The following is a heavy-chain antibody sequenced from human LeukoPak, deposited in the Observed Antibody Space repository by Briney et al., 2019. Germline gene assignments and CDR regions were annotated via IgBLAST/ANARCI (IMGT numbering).Heavy chain of an antibody. D-gene: IGHD1-26*01. CDR1: GFTFGSCA. CDR2: VSVNGGTT. V-gene: IGHV3-23*01. J-gene: IGHJ4*02. CDR3: ARRTYSGTYYYFDY. Sequence: GGSLKLSCAASGFTFGSCALSWVRQAPGKGLEWVSTVSVNGGTTYYADSVKGRFTISRDNSKNTLYLQMNSLRAEDTAVYYCARRTYSGTYYYFDYWGPGNPGHRLL.